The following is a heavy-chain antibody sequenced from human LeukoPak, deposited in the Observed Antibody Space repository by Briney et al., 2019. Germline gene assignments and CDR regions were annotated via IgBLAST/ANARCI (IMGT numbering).Heavy chain of an antibody. CDR1: GYTFTSYY. CDR2: INPSGGST. D-gene: IGHD3/OR15-3a*01. V-gene: IGHV1-46*01. Sequence: ASVKVSGKASGYTFTSYYMHWVRQAPGQGLEWMGIINPSGGSTSYAQKFQGRVTMTRDTSTSTVYMELSSLRSEDTAVYYCARALGLNWFDPWGQGTLVTVSS. CDR3: ARALGLNWFDP. J-gene: IGHJ5*02.